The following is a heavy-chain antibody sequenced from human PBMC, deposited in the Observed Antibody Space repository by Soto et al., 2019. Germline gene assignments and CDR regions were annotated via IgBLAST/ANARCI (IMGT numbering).Heavy chain of an antibody. CDR2: IIPILGIA. CDR3: ARGVVVVAAGNNWFDP. Sequence: SVKVSCKASGGTFSSYTISWVRQAHGQGLEWMGRIIPILGIANYAQKFQGRVTITADKSTSTAYMELSSLRSEDTAVYYCARGVVVVAAGNNWFDPWGQGTLVTVSS. V-gene: IGHV1-69*02. J-gene: IGHJ5*02. D-gene: IGHD2-15*01. CDR1: GGTFSSYT.